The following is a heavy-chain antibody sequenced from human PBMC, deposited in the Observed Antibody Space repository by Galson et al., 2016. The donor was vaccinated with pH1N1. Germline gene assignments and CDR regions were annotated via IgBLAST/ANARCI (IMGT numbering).Heavy chain of an antibody. V-gene: IGHV3-7*01. CDR2: IKHDGSQK. J-gene: IGHJ4*01. Sequence: SLRLSCAGSGFTFSNYWMHWVRQAPGKGLEWVANIKHDGSQKYYVDSVKGRFTISRDNAKNSLYLQMNSLRAEDTAVYYCVRAVGAVEAFWGHGTLVTVSS. CDR1: GFTFSNYW. D-gene: IGHD4/OR15-4a*01. CDR3: VRAVGAVEAF.